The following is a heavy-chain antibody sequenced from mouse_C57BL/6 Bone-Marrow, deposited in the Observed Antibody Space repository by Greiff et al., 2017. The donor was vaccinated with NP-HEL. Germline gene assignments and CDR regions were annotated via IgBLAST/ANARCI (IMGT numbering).Heavy chain of an antibody. CDR1: GYTFTDYY. D-gene: IGHD1-1*01. Sequence: EVQLQQSGPELVKPGASVKISCKASGYTFTDYYMNWVKQSHGKSLEWIGDINPNNGGTSYNQKFKGKATLTVDKSSSTAYMELRSLTSEDSAVYYCARRDYYYGRSLFAYWGQGTLVTVSA. CDR2: INPNNGGT. V-gene: IGHV1-26*01. J-gene: IGHJ3*01. CDR3: ARRDYYYGRSLFAY.